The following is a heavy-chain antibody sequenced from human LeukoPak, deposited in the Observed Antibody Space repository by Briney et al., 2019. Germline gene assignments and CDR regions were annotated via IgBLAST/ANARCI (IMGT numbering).Heavy chain of an antibody. CDR2: IIPILGIA. V-gene: IGHV1-69*04. CDR3: AYGSGSYSWFDP. D-gene: IGHD3-10*01. J-gene: IGHJ5*02. Sequence: ASVKVSCKASGGTFSSYAISWVRQAPGQGLEWMGRIIPILGIANYTQKFQGRVTITADKSTSTAYMELRGLRSDDTAVYYCAYGSGSYSWFDPWGQGTLVTVSS. CDR1: GGTFSSYA.